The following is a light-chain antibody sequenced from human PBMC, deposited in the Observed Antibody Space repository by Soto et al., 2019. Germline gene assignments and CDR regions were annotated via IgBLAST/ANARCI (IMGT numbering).Light chain of an antibody. V-gene: IGKV1-33*01. Sequence: DIQMTHSPSTLSASVEDTVTITCQASRDISNYLNWYQQKPGQAPRLLIYDASNLDTGVPSRFSGSGSGTDFTLTISSLQPEDFATYYCQQYLRPPLTFGHGTKVDIK. J-gene: IGKJ3*01. CDR3: QQYLRPPLT. CDR2: DAS. CDR1: RDISNY.